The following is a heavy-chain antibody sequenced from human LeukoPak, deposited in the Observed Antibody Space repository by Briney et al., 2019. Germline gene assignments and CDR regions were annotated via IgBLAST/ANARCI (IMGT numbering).Heavy chain of an antibody. CDR1: GYSISSGYY. CDR3: ASGLWFGELLSFS. V-gene: IGHV4-38-2*01. Sequence: SETLSLTCAVSGYSISSGYYWCWIRQPPGKGLEWIGSIYHSESTYYNPSLKSRVTISVDTSKNQFSLKLSSVTAADTAVYYCASGLWFGELLSFSWGQGTLVTVSP. CDR2: IYHSEST. D-gene: IGHD3-10*01. J-gene: IGHJ5*02.